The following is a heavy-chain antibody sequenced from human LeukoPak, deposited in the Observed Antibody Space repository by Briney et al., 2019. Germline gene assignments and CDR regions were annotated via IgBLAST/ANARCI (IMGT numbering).Heavy chain of an antibody. CDR3: ARILITNYYDSSGYYY. CDR1: GYTFTSNY. J-gene: IGHJ4*02. V-gene: IGHV1-46*01. Sequence: RASVKVSCKASGYTFTSNYMHWVRQAPGQGLEWMGIINPSGGTTIYAQKFQGRVTMTTDTSTSTAYMELRSLRSDDTAVYYCARILITNYYDSSGYYYWGQGTLVTVSS. CDR2: INPSGGTT. D-gene: IGHD3-22*01.